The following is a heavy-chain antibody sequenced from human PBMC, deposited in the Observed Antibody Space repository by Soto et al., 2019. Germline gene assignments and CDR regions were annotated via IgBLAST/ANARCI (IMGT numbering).Heavy chain of an antibody. CDR1: GFTFSSYS. J-gene: IGHJ1*01. CDR2: ISSSSSYI. V-gene: IGHV3-21*01. D-gene: IGHD4-17*01. CDR3: ATHYGGNSGYFQL. Sequence: EVQLVESGGGLVKPGGSLRLSCAASGFTFSSYSMNCVRQAPGKGLEWVSSISSSSSYIYYADSVKGRFTISRDNAKNSLYMQMNSLRAEDTAVYYCATHYGGNSGYFQLWGQGTLVIVAS.